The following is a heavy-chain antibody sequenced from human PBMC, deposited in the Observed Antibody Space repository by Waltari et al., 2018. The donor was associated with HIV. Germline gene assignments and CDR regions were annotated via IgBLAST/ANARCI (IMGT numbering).Heavy chain of an antibody. CDR2: ISYDRSTK. D-gene: IGHD5-12*01. V-gene: IGHV3-30*18. J-gene: IGHJ4*02. CDR1: GLTSHHHG. Sequence: QVQLVESGGGVVQPGRSLRLPCAASGLTSHHHGIHWVRQAPGKGLEWVAVISYDRSTKDYADSVKGRFTISRDNSKKTVYLQMNSLRAEDTAVYYCAKDRAFFQVGYSIIWGQGTLVTVSS. CDR3: AKDRAFFQVGYSII.